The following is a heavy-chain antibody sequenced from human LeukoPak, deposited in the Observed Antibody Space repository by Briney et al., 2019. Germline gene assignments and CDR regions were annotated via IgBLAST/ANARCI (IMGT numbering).Heavy chain of an antibody. J-gene: IGHJ4*02. CDR1: GYTLTAFS. CDR3: ATKSMYY. V-gene: IGHV1-24*01. Sequence: ASVKVSCRVSGYTLTAFSIHWVRQAPRKGLEWMGGFDPEDGKIIYAQSFQGRVTMAEDTSTETAYMELSSLRSDDTAVYYCATKSMYYWGQGTLVTVSS. D-gene: IGHD2-8*01. CDR2: FDPEDGKI.